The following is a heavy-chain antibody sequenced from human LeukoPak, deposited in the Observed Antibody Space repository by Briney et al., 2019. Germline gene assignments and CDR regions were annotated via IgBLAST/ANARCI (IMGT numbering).Heavy chain of an antibody. CDR1: GFTFSNYW. V-gene: IGHV3-7*01. D-gene: IGHD3-3*01. CDR2: IKQDGSEK. CDR3: ATMYYDFWSGYYQDY. J-gene: IGHJ4*02. Sequence: PGGSLRLSCAASGFTFSNYWMSWVRQAPGKGLEWVANIKQDGSEKYYVDSVTGRFTISRDNAESSLYLQMNSLRAGDTAVYYCATMYYDFWSGYYQDYWGQGTLVTVSS.